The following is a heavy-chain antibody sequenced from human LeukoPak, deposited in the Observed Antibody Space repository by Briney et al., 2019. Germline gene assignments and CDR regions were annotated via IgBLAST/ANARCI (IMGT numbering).Heavy chain of an antibody. Sequence: SVKVSCKASGGTFSSYAISWVRQAPGQGLEWMGGIIPIFGTANYAQKFQGRVTITADESTSTAYMEQSSLRSEDTAVYYCARDQRYSSLAPDYWGQGTLVTVSS. D-gene: IGHD6-13*01. CDR3: ARDQRYSSLAPDY. CDR2: IIPIFGTA. CDR1: GGTFSSYA. V-gene: IGHV1-69*01. J-gene: IGHJ4*02.